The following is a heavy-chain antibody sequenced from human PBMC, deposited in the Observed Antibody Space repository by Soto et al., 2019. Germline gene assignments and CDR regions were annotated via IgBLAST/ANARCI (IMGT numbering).Heavy chain of an antibody. J-gene: IGHJ4*02. Sequence: EVQLLESGGGLVQPGGSLRLSCAGSGFTFRSSPMSWVRRAPGKGLEWVSGINGGDDRKHYAESVRGRFTITRDNSKNALLLQMNSLRAEDTAIYYCAKASHWGIISPTHAHWGQGTLVTVSS. CDR2: INGGDDRK. CDR3: AKASHWGIISPTHAH. D-gene: IGHD3-16*01. V-gene: IGHV3-23*01. CDR1: GFTFRSSP.